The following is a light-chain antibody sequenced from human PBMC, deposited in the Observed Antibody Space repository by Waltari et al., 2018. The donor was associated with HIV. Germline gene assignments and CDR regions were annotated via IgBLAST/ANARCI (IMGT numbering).Light chain of an antibody. CDR3: ESYTSTSVWV. V-gene: IGLV2-14*03. Sequence: QSALTQPASVSGSPGHSITISCTGSSNDVRGYNYVSWYQQHPGKAPRLMICDVSTRPSGVSDRFSGSKSGDTASLTISGLQPEDEADYYCESYTSTSVWVFGGGTRLTVL. CDR1: SNDVRGYNY. J-gene: IGLJ3*02. CDR2: DVS.